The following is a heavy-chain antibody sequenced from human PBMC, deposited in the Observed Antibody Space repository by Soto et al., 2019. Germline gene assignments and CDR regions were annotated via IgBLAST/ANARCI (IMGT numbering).Heavy chain of an antibody. D-gene: IGHD6-19*01. J-gene: IGHJ5*02. Sequence: EVQLVESGGGLVEPGGSLRLSCAASGFSLTNAWMNWVRQAPGKELEWVGRIKSNSDNGTSEYAAPVKGRFTISRDDSRNMLYLEMDSLKAEDTGIYYCATHWGAYSGRWPWGQGTLVTVSS. CDR2: IKSNSDNGTS. V-gene: IGHV3-15*07. CDR3: ATHWGAYSGRWP. CDR1: GFSLTNAW.